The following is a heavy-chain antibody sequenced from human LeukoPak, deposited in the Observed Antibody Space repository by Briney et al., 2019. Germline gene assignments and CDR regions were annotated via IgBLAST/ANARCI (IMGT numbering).Heavy chain of an antibody. CDR1: GYSFSSYW. D-gene: IGHD6-13*01. CDR2: IYPADSDA. Sequence: GESLKISCKCSGYSFSSYWIGWVRQMPGKGLEWMGIIYPADSDARYSPSFQGQVTVSADKSISTAYLQWSSLKASDTAIYYCARLPSSRYPYYFDFWGQGALVTVSS. J-gene: IGHJ4*02. V-gene: IGHV5-51*01. CDR3: ARLPSSRYPYYFDF.